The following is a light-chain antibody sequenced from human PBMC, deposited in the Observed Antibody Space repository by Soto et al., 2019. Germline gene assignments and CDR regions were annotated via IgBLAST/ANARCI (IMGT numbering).Light chain of an antibody. CDR1: QSVTSNY. Sequence: EVVMTQSPATLSVSPGERATLSCRASQSVTSNYLAWYQQKPGQSPRLLIYGASSRATGIPDRFSGSGSGSDFTLTISSLEPEDFALYYCQQRSNWPITFGQGTRLDIK. J-gene: IGKJ5*01. V-gene: IGKV3D-20*02. CDR2: GAS. CDR3: QQRSNWPIT.